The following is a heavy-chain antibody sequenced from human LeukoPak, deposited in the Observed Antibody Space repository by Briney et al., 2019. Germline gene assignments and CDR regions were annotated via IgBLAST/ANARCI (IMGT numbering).Heavy chain of an antibody. CDR2: IYYSGST. CDR1: GGSISSYY. D-gene: IGHD3-10*01. Sequence: SETLSLTCTVSGGSISSYYWSWIRQPPGKGLEWIGYIYYSGSTNYNPSLKSRVTISVDTSKNQFSLKLSSVTAADTAVYYCAREWSIRGVNSYSMDVWGKGTTVTVSS. V-gene: IGHV4-59*01. J-gene: IGHJ6*04. CDR3: AREWSIRGVNSYSMDV.